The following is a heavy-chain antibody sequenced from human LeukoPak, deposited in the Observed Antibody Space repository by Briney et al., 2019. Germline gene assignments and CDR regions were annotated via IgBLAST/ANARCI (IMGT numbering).Heavy chain of an antibody. D-gene: IGHD4-17*01. CDR3: ARDHRYGFDT. Sequence: PGGSLRLSCAASGFTFSDYSMNWVRQAPGKGLEWISYVGISSGNTKYADSVKGRFTISGDSAKNSVFLQMNNLRVEDTAVYYCARDHRYGFDTWGQGTLVTVSS. CDR1: GFTFSDYS. J-gene: IGHJ4*02. CDR2: VGISSGNT. V-gene: IGHV3-48*04.